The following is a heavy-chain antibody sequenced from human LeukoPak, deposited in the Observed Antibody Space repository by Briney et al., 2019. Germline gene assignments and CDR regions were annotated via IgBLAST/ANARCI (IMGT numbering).Heavy chain of an antibody. CDR3: ARGEGYGGIYGMDV. CDR1: GYSFTGYY. J-gene: IGHJ6*02. V-gene: IGHV1-2*04. D-gene: IGHD4-23*01. Sequence: ASVKVSCKASGYSFTGYYMHWVRQAPGQGLEWMGWINPNSGGTNYAQKFQGWVTMTRDTSISTAYMELSRLRSDDTAVYYCARGEGYGGIYGMDVWGQGTTVTVSS. CDR2: INPNSGGT.